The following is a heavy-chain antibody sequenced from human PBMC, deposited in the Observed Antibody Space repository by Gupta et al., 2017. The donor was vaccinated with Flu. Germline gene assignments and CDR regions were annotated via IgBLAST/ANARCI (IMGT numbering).Heavy chain of an antibody. J-gene: IGHJ4*02. Sequence: QVQLVESGGGVVQPGRSLRLSCAVSGLTFSTYGFHWVRQAPGQGLEWVAVISDDGSYKFYAESGRGRFTISRDKSKNTLSLQMNSLRGEDTAVYYCAKEQREYCSVGTCYPQMRHSWGQGTLGSVSS. D-gene: IGHD2-15*01. CDR3: AKEQREYCSVGTCYPQMRHS. CDR2: ISDDGSYK. V-gene: IGHV3-30*18. CDR1: GLTFSTYG.